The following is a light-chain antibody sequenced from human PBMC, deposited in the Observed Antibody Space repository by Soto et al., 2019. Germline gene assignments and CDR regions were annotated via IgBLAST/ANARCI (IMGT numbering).Light chain of an antibody. CDR1: QSIHTS. CDR3: QQRNVWPPIT. V-gene: IGKV3-11*01. J-gene: IGKJ5*01. Sequence: VLTQSPSTLSLSPGERATLSCRASQSIHTSLAWYQQKSGKPPRLVIYDSTLRANGVPDRFGGSRSGTEFTLTINSLEPEDFAVYYCQQRNVWPPITFGQGTRLANK. CDR2: DST.